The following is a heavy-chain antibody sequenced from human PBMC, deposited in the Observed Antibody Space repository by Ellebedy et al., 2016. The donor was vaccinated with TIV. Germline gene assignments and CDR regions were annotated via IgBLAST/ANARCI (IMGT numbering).Heavy chain of an antibody. CDR1: GGFIGNSY. J-gene: IGHJ4*02. CDR3: ARMGEGQQWLAPFDY. D-gene: IGHD6-19*01. Sequence: MPSETLSLTCIVSGGFIGNSYWSWIRQPPGKGLEWIGYVYHSGTSDYTPSLRGRVTISVATSLNQFSLKLNSVTAADTAVYYCARMGEGQQWLAPFDYWGQGTLVTVSS. CDR2: VYHSGTS. V-gene: IGHV4-59*01.